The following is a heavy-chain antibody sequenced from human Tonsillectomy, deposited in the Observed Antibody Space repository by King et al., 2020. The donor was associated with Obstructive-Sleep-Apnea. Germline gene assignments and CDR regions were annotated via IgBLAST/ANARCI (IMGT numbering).Heavy chain of an antibody. CDR2: IYPGDSDT. D-gene: IGHD6-6*01. J-gene: IGHJ4*02. V-gene: IGHV5-51*01. CDR3: ARAEGQLGPFDY. CDR1: GYSFINYW. Sequence: QLVQSGAEVKKPGESLKISCKGSGYSFINYWIGWGRQSPGKGLVWMGVIYPGDSDTRYSPSFQGQVTISADKSFSTAYLQWSSLKASDTAMYYCARAEGQLGPFDYWGQGTLVTVSS.